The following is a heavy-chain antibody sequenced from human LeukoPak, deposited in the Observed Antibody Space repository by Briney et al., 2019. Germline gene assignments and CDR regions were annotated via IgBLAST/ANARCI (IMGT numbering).Heavy chain of an antibody. CDR1: GDSISSYY. Sequence: SETLSLTCPVSGDSISSYYWSWIRQPPGKGLEWIGYIYYSGSTNYNPSLKSRVTISVDTSKNQFSLKLSSVTAADTAVYYCARGASIAVAGEGAFDIWGQGTMVTVSS. CDR2: IYYSGST. V-gene: IGHV4-59*01. J-gene: IGHJ3*02. D-gene: IGHD6-19*01. CDR3: ARGASIAVAGEGAFDI.